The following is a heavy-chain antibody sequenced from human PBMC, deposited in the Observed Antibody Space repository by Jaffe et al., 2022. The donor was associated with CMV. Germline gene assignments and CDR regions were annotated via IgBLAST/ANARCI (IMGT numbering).Heavy chain of an antibody. D-gene: IGHD4-17*01. V-gene: IGHV3-11*06. CDR1: GFTFNDYY. J-gene: IGHJ2*01. Sequence: QVQLVESGGGLVKPGGSLRLSCAASGFTFNDYYMSWIRQAPGKGLEWIAYISNSGSYTNYADSVKGRFAISRDNAENSLYLQMNSLRAEDTAVYYCARAPSTVHPIHGNWYLDLWGRGTLVTVSS. CDR3: ARAPSTVHPIHGNWYLDL. CDR2: ISNSGSYT.